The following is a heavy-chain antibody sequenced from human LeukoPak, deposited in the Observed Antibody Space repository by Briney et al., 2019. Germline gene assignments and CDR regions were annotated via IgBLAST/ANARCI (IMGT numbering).Heavy chain of an antibody. CDR2: ISYDGSNK. D-gene: IGHD3-10*01. Sequence: GGSLRLSCAASGFTFSSYGMHWVRQAPGKGLEWVAVISYDGSNKYYADSVKGRFTISRDNSKNTLYLQMNSLRAEDTAVYYCASVKYGSGSYATHFDYWGQGTLVTVSS. V-gene: IGHV3-30*03. CDR3: ASVKYGSGSYATHFDY. CDR1: GFTFSSYG. J-gene: IGHJ4*02.